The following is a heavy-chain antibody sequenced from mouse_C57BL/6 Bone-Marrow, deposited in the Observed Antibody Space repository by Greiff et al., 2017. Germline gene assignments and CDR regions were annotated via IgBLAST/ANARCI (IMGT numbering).Heavy chain of an antibody. CDR1: GYTFTSYW. D-gene: IGHD1-1*01. Sequence: QVQLKQPGAELVMPGASVKLSCKASGYTFTSYWMHWVKQRPGQGLEWIGEIDPSDSYTNYNQKFKGKSTLTVDKSSSTAYMQLSSLTSEDSAVYYCARLIYYYGSKYFDVWGTGTTVTVAS. CDR2: IDPSDSYT. J-gene: IGHJ1*03. V-gene: IGHV1-69*01. CDR3: ARLIYYYGSKYFDV.